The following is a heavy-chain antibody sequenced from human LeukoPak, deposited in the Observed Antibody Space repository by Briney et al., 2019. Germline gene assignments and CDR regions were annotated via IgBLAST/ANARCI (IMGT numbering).Heavy chain of an antibody. CDR3: AKGYRYSYGSYAFDI. Sequence: GGSLRLSCAASGFTFSSYAMSWVRQAPGKGLEWASAISGSGGSTYYADSVKGRFTISRDNSKNTLYLQMNSLRAEDTAVYYCAKGYRYSYGSYAFDIWGQGTMVTVSS. D-gene: IGHD5-18*01. CDR1: GFTFSSYA. V-gene: IGHV3-23*01. J-gene: IGHJ3*02. CDR2: ISGSGGST.